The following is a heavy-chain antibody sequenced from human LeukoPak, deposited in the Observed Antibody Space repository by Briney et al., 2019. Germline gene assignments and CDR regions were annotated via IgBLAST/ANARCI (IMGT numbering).Heavy chain of an antibody. Sequence: PGGSLRLSCAASGFTFSTYNMNWVRQAPGKGLEWVSSITSSSTYIYYADSVKGRFTISRDNAKNSLYLQMNSLRAEDTAVYYCARSYAVTSPSDYWGQGTLVTVSS. V-gene: IGHV3-21*01. J-gene: IGHJ4*02. CDR1: GFTFSTYN. CDR2: ITSSSTYI. D-gene: IGHD1-26*01. CDR3: ARSYAVTSPSDY.